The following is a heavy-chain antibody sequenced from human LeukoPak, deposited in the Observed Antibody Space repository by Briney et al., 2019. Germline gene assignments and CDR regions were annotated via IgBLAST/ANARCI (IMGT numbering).Heavy chain of an antibody. V-gene: IGHV3-48*01. Sequence: GGSLRLSCAAPGFTFSTYTLNWVRQAPGEGLEWLSYIGTSSSTIYHADSVKGRFAISRDNAKNSLYLQMNSLRAEDTAVYYCARGSYWAFDIWGQGTMVTVSS. CDR2: IGTSSSTI. J-gene: IGHJ3*02. CDR3: ARGSYWAFDI. D-gene: IGHD1-26*01. CDR1: GFTFSTYT.